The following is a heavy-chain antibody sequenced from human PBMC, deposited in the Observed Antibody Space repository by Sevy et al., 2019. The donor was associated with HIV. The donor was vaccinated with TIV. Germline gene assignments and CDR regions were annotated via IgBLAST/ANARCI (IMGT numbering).Heavy chain of an antibody. V-gene: IGHV4-39*01. J-gene: IGHJ4*02. CDR3: ARHLPLAYYEILTPASRPFDN. CDR1: GDSINSNDYY. Sequence: SETLSLTCGVSGDSINSNDYYWGWIRQPPGKGLEWIGTIYYSGSTYYNPSLKSRVTISVDTSKNQFSLKLTSVTAADTALYYCARHLPLAYYEILTPASRPFDNWGQGTLVTVSS. D-gene: IGHD3-9*01. CDR2: IYYSGST.